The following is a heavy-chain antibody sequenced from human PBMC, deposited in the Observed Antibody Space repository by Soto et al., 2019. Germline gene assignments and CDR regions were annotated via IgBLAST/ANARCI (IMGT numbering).Heavy chain of an antibody. D-gene: IGHD1-26*01. Sequence: GGSLRLSCEASGFNFRDFWMHWVRQPPGKGPEWVSNIPSDGRDVSYADSVRGRFTISRDDARNTLYLQMSDLRVEDTAIYYCTRDDSGLGIDYWGQGTQVTVS. CDR2: IPSDGRDV. J-gene: IGHJ4*02. CDR1: GFNFRDFW. CDR3: TRDDSGLGIDY. V-gene: IGHV3-74*01.